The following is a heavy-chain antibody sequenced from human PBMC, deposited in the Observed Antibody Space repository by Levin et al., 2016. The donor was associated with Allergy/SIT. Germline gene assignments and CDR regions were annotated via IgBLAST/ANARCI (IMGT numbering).Heavy chain of an antibody. Sequence: WVRQAPGQGLEWMGWINPNSGGTNYAQKFQGRVTVTRDTSISTAYMELGRLTSDDTAVYYCARGGSAGTPRPFDYWGQGTLVTVSS. CDR3: ARGGSAGTPRPFDY. CDR2: INPNSGGT. D-gene: IGHD6-19*01. V-gene: IGHV1-2*02. J-gene: IGHJ4*02.